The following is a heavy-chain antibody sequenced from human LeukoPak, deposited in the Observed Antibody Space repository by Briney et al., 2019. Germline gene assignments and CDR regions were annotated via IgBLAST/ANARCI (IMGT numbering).Heavy chain of an antibody. Sequence: SATLSLTCTVSGGSVSSGSYYWSWIRQPPGKGLEWIGYIYYSGSTNYNPSLKSRVTISVDTSKNQFSLKLSSVTAADTAVYYCATGYYYDILGAFDIWGQGTMVTVSS. CDR2: IYYSGST. CDR3: ATGYYYDILGAFDI. J-gene: IGHJ3*02. CDR1: GGSVSSGSYY. D-gene: IGHD3-22*01. V-gene: IGHV4-61*01.